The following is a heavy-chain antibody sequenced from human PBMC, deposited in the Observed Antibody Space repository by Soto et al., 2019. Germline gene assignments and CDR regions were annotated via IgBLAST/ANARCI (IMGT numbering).Heavy chain of an antibody. CDR2: INPSSGGT. D-gene: IGHD4-4*01. CDR1: GYPFTGPY. CDR3: ARDFRTYSHGVDA. Sequence: ASVKVSCKASGYPFTGPYRYWVRQAPAQGLEWMGCINPSSGGTEFAEKFQGRLTATRDTSIRTVFLELNSLTSDDTGVYFCARDFRTYSHGVDALGQGTAVAVSS. V-gene: IGHV1-2*02. J-gene: IGHJ6*02.